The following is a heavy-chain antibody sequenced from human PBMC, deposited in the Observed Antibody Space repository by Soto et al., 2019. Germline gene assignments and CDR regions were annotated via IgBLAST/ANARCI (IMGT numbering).Heavy chain of an antibody. V-gene: IGHV4-59*01. CDR2: IYYSGST. CDR3: ARGRKNYYDSSGFNWFDP. D-gene: IGHD3-22*01. J-gene: IGHJ5*02. CDR1: GGSISSYY. Sequence: SETLSLTCTVSGGSISSYYWSWIRQPPGKGLEWIGYIYYSGSTNYNPSLKSRVTISVDTSKNQFSLKLSSVTAADTAVYYCARGRKNYYDSSGFNWFDPWGQGTLVTVSS.